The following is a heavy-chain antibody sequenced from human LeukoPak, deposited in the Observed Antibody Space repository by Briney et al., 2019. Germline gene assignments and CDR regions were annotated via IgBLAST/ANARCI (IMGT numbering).Heavy chain of an antibody. D-gene: IGHD3-22*01. CDR3: ARDPGDSSGYYYAFDI. V-gene: IGHV4-30-4*01. CDR2: IYYSGST. J-gene: IGHJ3*02. CDR1: GGSISSGDYY. Sequence: SETLSLTCTVSGGSISSGDYYWSWIRQPPGKGLEWIGYIYYSGSTYYNPSLKSRVTISVDTSKNQFSLKLSSVTAADTAVYYCARDPGDSSGYYYAFDIWGQGTMVTVSS.